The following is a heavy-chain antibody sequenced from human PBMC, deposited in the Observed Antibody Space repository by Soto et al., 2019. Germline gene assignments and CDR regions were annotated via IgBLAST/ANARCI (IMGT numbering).Heavy chain of an antibody. CDR1: GYSFTSYW. CDR2: ILPGDSDT. J-gene: IGHJ4*02. D-gene: IGHD6-13*01. Sequence: PGESLKISCKDSGYSFTSYWIGWVRQMPGKGLEWMGIILPGDSDTRYSPSFQGQVTISADKSISTAYLQWSSLMASDTAMYYCARSGYSSSWYYFDYWGQGTLVTVSS. V-gene: IGHV5-51*01. CDR3: ARSGYSSSWYYFDY.